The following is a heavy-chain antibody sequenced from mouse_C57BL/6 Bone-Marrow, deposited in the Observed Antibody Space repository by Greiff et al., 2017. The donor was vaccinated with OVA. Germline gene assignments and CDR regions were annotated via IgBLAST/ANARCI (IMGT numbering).Heavy chain of an antibody. D-gene: IGHD1-1*01. Sequence: EVKLQESGGGLVKPGGSLKLSCAASGFTFSDYGMHWVRQAPEKGLEWVAYISSGSSTIYYADTVKGRFTISRDNAKNTLFLQMTSLRSEDTAMYYCARRADYYGSSDDWYFDVWGTGTTVTVSS. J-gene: IGHJ1*03. V-gene: IGHV5-17*01. CDR3: ARRADYYGSSDDWYFDV. CDR1: GFTFSDYG. CDR2: ISSGSSTI.